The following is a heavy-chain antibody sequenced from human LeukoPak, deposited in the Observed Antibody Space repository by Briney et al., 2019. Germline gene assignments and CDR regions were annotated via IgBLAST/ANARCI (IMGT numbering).Heavy chain of an antibody. J-gene: IGHJ4*02. V-gene: IGHV4-59*01. CDR3: ARDLGYNFDY. CDR2: IYYSGST. CDR1: GGSISSYY. D-gene: IGHD6-13*01. Sequence: SETLSLTCTVSGGSISSYYWNWIRQPPGKGLEWIGYIYYSGSTNYNPSLKSRVTISVDTSKNQFSLKLSSVTAADTAVYYCARDLGYNFDYWGQGTLVTVSS.